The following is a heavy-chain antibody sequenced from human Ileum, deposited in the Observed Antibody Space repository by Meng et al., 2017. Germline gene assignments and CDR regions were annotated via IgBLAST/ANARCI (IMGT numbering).Heavy chain of an antibody. V-gene: IGHV4-31*03. J-gene: IGHJ5*02. CDR1: GGSISSGGYY. CDR3: ARVRRGLGLRFDP. Sequence: QVHLQGSGPVLVNPSPTLSLTCTVSGGSISSGGYYWGWIRQHPGKGLEWIGYIFYSGSTYYNSSLKSRINISVDTSKNQFSLKVSSVTAADTAVYYCARVRRGLGLRFDPWGQGTLVTVSS. CDR2: IFYSGST. D-gene: IGHD3/OR15-3a*01.